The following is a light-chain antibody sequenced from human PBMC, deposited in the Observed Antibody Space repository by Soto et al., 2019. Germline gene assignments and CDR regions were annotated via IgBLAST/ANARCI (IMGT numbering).Light chain of an antibody. V-gene: IGKV1-33*01. J-gene: IGKJ5*01. Sequence: EIQMTQSPSSLSASVGDRVTITCQASQDISNYLNWYQQKPGKAPKLLIYDASNLETVVPSRFSGSGSGTDFTFTISSLQPEDIATYYCQQYDNLPITFGQGTRLEIK. CDR1: QDISNY. CDR2: DAS. CDR3: QQYDNLPIT.